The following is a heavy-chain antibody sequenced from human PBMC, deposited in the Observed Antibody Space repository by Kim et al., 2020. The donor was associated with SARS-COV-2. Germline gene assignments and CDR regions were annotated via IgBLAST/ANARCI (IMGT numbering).Heavy chain of an antibody. D-gene: IGHD3-22*01. CDR1: EDIFTTYA. CDR3: AKAINYYYDPSGPGYPDF. Sequence: SVKVSCKASEDIFTTYAINWVRQAPGQGLEWMGGIIPIVSTPIYAQSFQGRVTITADKSSSTAYMELTGLRSEDTAVYYCAKAINYYYDPSGPGYPDFWGQGTLVLVSS. CDR2: IIPIVSTP. V-gene: IGHV1-69*06. J-gene: IGHJ4*02.